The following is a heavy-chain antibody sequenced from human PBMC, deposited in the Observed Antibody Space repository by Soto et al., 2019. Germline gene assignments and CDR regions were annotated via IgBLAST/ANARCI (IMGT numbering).Heavy chain of an antibody. CDR3: ARERGQIDY. CDR1: GFTFSSYG. Sequence: QVQLVESGGGVVQPGRSLRLSCAASGFTFSSYGMQWVRRAAGKGLEWVAVIWHDGSNQYYADSVKGRFTISRDNSNNILYLQWNSLRAEDTAVYYCARERGQIDYWGQGIQVTVSS. V-gene: IGHV3-33*01. CDR2: IWHDGSNQ. J-gene: IGHJ4*02.